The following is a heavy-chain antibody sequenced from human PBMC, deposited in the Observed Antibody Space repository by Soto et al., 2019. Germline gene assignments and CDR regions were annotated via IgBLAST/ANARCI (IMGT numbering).Heavy chain of an antibody. CDR2: ITYDGSNQ. Sequence: PGGSLKLSCAASGFIFSSSTMHWVRQAPGRGLEWVGVITYDGSNQYYADSVKGRFTISRDNSRNMLFLQMNSLRPDDTAVYYCARAPSGSYPEFDYWGQGTLVTVSS. V-gene: IGHV3-30-3*01. D-gene: IGHD1-26*01. J-gene: IGHJ4*02. CDR1: GFIFSSST. CDR3: ARAPSGSYPEFDY.